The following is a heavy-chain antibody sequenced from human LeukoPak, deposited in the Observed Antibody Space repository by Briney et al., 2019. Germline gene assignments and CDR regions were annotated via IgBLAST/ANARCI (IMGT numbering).Heavy chain of an antibody. CDR1: RYTFTGYD. J-gene: IGHJ4*02. D-gene: IGHD6-19*01. CDR2: MNPNSGNT. V-gene: IGHV1-8*01. Sequence: ASVKVSCKASRYTFTGYDINWVRQATGQGLEWMGWMNPNSGNTGYAQKCQGRVTMTRNTSISTAYMELSSLRSEDTAVYYCARAYSSGWYGRSWGQGTLGTGSS. CDR3: ARAYSSGWYGRS.